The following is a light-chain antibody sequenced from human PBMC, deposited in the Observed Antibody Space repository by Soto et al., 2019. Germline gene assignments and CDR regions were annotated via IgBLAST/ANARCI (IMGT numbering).Light chain of an antibody. V-gene: IGKV3-15*01. J-gene: IGKJ5*01. CDR2: GAS. CDR3: KQYKEWPPFT. Sequence: EIVLTQSPATLSLSPGETATLSCRASQYVSNKVAWYQQKPGQAPSLLILGASTRATGVPARFSGSGSGTEFTLSISSLQSEDFAVYYCKQYKEWPPFTFGQGTRLEI. CDR1: QYVSNK.